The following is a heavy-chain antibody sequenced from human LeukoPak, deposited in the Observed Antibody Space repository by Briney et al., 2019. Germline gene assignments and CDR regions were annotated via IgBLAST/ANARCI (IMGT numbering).Heavy chain of an antibody. J-gene: IGHJ4*02. CDR2: FDPEDGET. V-gene: IGHV1-24*01. Sequence: ASVKVSCKVSGHTLTELSMHWVRQAPGKGLEWMGGFDPEDGETIYAQKFQGRVTMTEDTSTDTAYMELSSLRSEDTAVYYCATESAGYDSSGYLIIFDYWGQGTLVTVSS. CDR3: ATESAGYDSSGYLIIFDY. CDR1: GHTLTELS. D-gene: IGHD3-22*01.